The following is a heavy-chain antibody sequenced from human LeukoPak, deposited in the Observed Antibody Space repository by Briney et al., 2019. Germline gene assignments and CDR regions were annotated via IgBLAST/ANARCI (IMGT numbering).Heavy chain of an antibody. V-gene: IGHV3-30-3*01. J-gene: IGHJ6*02. D-gene: IGHD6-13*01. CDR2: ISYDGSNK. CDR3: ARDRDGTQQLDV. Sequence: GRSLRLSCAASGFTFSNYAMHWVRQAPGKGLEWVAVISYDGSNKYYADSVKGRFTISRDNSKNTLYLQMNSLRAEDTAVYYCARDRDGTQQLDVWGQGTTVTVSS. CDR1: GFTFSNYA.